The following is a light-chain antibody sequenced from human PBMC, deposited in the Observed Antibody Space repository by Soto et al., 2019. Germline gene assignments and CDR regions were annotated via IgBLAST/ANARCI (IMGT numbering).Light chain of an antibody. CDR2: EVS. CDR3: SSYAGSNNLVV. CDR1: GSDVGGYNY. V-gene: IGLV2-8*01. Sequence: QLVLTQPPSASGSPGQSVTISCTGTGSDVGGYNYVSWYQQHPGKAPKLMIYEVSKRPSGVPDRFSGSKSGNTASLTVSGLQAEDEADYYCSSYAGSNNLVVFGGGTKLTVL. J-gene: IGLJ2*01.